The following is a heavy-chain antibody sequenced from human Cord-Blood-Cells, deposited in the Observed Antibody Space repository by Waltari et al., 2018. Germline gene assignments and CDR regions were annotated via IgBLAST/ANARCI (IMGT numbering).Heavy chain of an antibody. D-gene: IGHD6-19*01. CDR3: AKDTGGEQWLPNYYYYGMDV. CDR1: GFTFADYA. J-gene: IGHJ6*02. Sequence: EVQLVESGGGLVQPGRSLRLSCAASGFTFADYAMHWVRQAPGKGLGWVSGISWNSGSIGYADSVKGRFTISRDNAKNSLYLQMNSLRAEDTALYYCAKDTGGEQWLPNYYYYGMDVWGQGTTVTVSS. V-gene: IGHV3-9*01. CDR2: ISWNSGSI.